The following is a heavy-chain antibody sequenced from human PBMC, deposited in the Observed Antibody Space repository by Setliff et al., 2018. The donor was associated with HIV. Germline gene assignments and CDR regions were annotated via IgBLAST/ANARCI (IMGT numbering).Heavy chain of an antibody. Sequence: PSETLSLTCAVYGESFNDYYWSWIRQHPGKGLEWIGYIYHSGITYYNPSLKSRVTISLDTSKNQFSLKLSSVTAADTAVYYCARGIAAAEGYFDYWGQGTLVTVSS. CDR1: GESFNDYY. D-gene: IGHD6-13*01. J-gene: IGHJ4*02. CDR3: ARGIAAAEGYFDY. V-gene: IGHV4-34*09. CDR2: IYHSGIT.